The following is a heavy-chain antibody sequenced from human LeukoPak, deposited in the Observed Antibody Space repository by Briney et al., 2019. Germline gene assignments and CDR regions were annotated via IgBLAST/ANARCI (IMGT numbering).Heavy chain of an antibody. CDR1: GYTFTSYY. CDR3: ARVRAAAGKYYFDY. J-gene: IGHJ4*02. Sequence: ASVKVSCKASGYTFTSYYMHWVRQAPGQGLEWMGIINPSGGSTSYAQKFQGRVTMTRDTSISTAYMELSRLRSDDTAVYYCARVRAAAGKYYFDYWGQGTLVTVSS. CDR2: INPSGGST. V-gene: IGHV1-46*01. D-gene: IGHD6-13*01.